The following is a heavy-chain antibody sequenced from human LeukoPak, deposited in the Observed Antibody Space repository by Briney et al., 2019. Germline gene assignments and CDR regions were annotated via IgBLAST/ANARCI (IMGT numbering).Heavy chain of an antibody. V-gene: IGHV3-9*01. CDR3: ARGDSSVDY. D-gene: IGHD6-19*01. Sequence: GGSLRLSCAASGFTLDDYAMHWVRQAPGKGLEWVSGISWNSGSIGYADSVKGRFTISRDNAKNSLYLQMNSLRAEDTALYYCARGDSSVDYWGQGTLVTVSS. CDR2: ISWNSGSI. J-gene: IGHJ4*02. CDR1: GFTLDDYA.